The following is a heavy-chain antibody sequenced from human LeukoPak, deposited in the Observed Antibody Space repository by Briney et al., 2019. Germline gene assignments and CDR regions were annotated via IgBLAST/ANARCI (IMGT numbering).Heavy chain of an antibody. CDR3: ARDRDTIAVAGLGY. V-gene: IGHV3-33*01. D-gene: IGHD6-19*01. CDR2: IWYDGSNK. J-gene: IGHJ4*02. Sequence: GGSLRLSCAASGFTFSSYGMHWVRQAPGKGLEWVAVIWYDGSNKYYADSVKGRFAISRDNSKNTLYLQMNSLRAEDTAVYYCARDRDTIAVAGLGYWGQGTLVTVSS. CDR1: GFTFSSYG.